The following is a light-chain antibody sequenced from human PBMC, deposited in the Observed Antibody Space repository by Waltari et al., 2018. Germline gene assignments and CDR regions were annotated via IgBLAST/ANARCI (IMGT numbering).Light chain of an antibody. CDR1: QSLLYRNRNNY. J-gene: IGKJ1*01. CDR2: LGS. CDR3: MQSLQTLWT. Sequence: DIVVTQSPLSLPVTPGEPASISCRSSQSLLYRNRNNYLDWYLQKPGQSPQLLIYLGSNRASGVPDRFSGSGSGTDFTLRISRVEAEDVGVYYCMQSLQTLWTFGPGTKVEIK. V-gene: IGKV2-28*01.